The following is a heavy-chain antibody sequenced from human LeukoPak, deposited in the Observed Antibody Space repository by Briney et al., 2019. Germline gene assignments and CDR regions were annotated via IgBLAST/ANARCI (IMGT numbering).Heavy chain of an antibody. J-gene: IGHJ4*02. CDR3: ARASSSWYFVGYYFDY. Sequence: SETLSLTCTVSGGSISSCYWSWIRQPPGKGLEWIGYIYYSGSTNYNPSLKSRVTISVDTSKNQFSLKLSSVTAADTAVYYCARASSSWYFVGYYFDYWGQGTLVTVSS. CDR1: GGSISSCY. CDR2: IYYSGST. D-gene: IGHD6-13*01. V-gene: IGHV4-59*01.